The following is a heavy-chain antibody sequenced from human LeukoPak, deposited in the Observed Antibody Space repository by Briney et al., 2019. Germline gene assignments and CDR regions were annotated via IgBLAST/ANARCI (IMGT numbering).Heavy chain of an antibody. CDR2: ISAYNGNT. V-gene: IGHV1-18*01. J-gene: IGHJ4*02. CDR1: GYTFTSYG. Sequence: ASVKVSCTASGYTFTSYGISWVRQAPGQGLEWMGWISAYNGNTNYAQELQGRVTMTTDTSTSTAYMELRSLRSDDTAVYYCAREGGGSYPYYFDYWGQGTLVTVSS. CDR3: AREGGGSYPYYFDY. D-gene: IGHD1-26*01.